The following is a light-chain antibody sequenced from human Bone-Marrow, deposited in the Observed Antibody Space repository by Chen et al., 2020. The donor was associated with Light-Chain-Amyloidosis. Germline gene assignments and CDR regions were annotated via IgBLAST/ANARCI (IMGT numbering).Light chain of an antibody. Sequence: DIVMTQSPDSLAVSLGERATINCKSSQSVLYSSNNKNYVAWYQQKPGQPPKLLIYWASTRESGVPDRFSGSGSGTDFTLTISRLQAEDVAVYYCQQYYSTPITFGQGTRLEIK. CDR2: WAS. CDR1: QSVLYSSNNKNY. CDR3: QQYYSTPIT. J-gene: IGKJ5*01. V-gene: IGKV4-1*01.